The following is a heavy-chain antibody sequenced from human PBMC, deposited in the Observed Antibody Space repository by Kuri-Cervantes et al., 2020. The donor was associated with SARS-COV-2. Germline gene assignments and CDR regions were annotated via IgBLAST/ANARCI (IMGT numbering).Heavy chain of an antibody. D-gene: IGHD2/OR15-2a*01. Sequence: GGSLRLSCTASGFTFGDYAMSWFRQAPGKGLEWVSYISSSGSTIYYADSVKGRFTISRDNAKNSLYLQMNSLRAEDTAVYYCARSEEYAPDYWGQGSLVTVSS. J-gene: IGHJ4*02. CDR1: GFTFGDYA. CDR3: ARSEEYAPDY. CDR2: ISSSGSTI. V-gene: IGHV3-48*03.